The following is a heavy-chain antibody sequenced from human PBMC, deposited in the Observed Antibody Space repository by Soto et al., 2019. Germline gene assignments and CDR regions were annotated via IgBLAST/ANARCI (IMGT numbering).Heavy chain of an antibody. Sequence: PSETLSLTCAVSGDSISSNNWWSWVRQPPGKGLEWIGEIYHGGSTNYNPSLKSRVTISVDKSKNQFSLKLSSVTAADTAVYFCARNDKGGITGTSGNFDYWGQGTLVTVSS. V-gene: IGHV4-4*02. CDR1: GDSISSNNW. CDR2: IYHGGST. D-gene: IGHD1-7*01. CDR3: ARNDKGGITGTSGNFDY. J-gene: IGHJ4*02.